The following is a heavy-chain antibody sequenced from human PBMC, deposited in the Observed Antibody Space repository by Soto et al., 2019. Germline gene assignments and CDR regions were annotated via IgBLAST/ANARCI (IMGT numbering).Heavy chain of an antibody. J-gene: IGHJ5*02. V-gene: IGHV1-2*02. Sequence: ASVKVSCKASGYTFNGSHIHWVRQAPGQGLEWMGWINPNNGNTDFAQNFQGRVALTRDTSISTAYMELTRLTSADPAVYFCARQIAAAGVQLDHWGQGTLLTVFS. CDR1: GYTFNGSH. CDR2: INPNNGNT. D-gene: IGHD6-13*01. CDR3: ARQIAAAGVQLDH.